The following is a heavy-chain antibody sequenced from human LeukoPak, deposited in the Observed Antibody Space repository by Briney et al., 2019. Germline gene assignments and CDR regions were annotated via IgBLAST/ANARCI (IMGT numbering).Heavy chain of an antibody. CDR1: GGSISSYY. Sequence: PSETLSLTCTVSGGSISSYYWSWIRQPPGKELEWIGSIYYSGSTNYNPSLKSRVTISVDTSKNHFSLKLSSVTAADTAVYYCARLGSTFDIWGQGTMVTVSS. V-gene: IGHV4-59*08. D-gene: IGHD2-2*01. CDR2: IYYSGST. CDR3: ARLGSTFDI. J-gene: IGHJ3*02.